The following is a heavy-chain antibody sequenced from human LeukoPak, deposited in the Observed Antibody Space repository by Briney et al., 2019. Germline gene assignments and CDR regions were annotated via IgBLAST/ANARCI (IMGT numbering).Heavy chain of an antibody. CDR1: GFTFSSYA. CDR3: AKEVAGTGSYYYYYGMDV. CDR2: ISGSGDNT. D-gene: IGHD6-19*01. V-gene: IGHV3-23*01. J-gene: IGHJ6*02. Sequence: GGSLRLSCVVSGFTFSSYAMSWVRQAPGKGLEWVSGISGSGDNTYYADSVKGRFTISRDNSKNTLYLQMNSLRAEDTAVYYCAKEVAGTGSYYYYYGMDVWGQGTTVTVSS.